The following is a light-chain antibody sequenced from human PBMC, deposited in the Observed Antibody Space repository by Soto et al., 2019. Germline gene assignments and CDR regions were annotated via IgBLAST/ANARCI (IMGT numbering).Light chain of an antibody. J-gene: IGLJ1*01. CDR2: EVS. CDR3: CSYAGSSTYV. V-gene: IGLV2-23*02. CDR1: SSDVGSYNL. Sequence: QSVLTQPASVSGSPGQSITISCTGTSSDVGSYNLVSWYQQHSGKAPKLMIYEVSKRPSGVSNRFSGSKSGNTASLTISGLQAEDEADYYCCSYAGSSTYVFGTGT.